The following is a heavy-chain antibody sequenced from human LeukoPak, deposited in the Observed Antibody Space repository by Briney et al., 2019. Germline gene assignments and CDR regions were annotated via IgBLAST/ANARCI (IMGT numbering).Heavy chain of an antibody. CDR2: IYSSGST. V-gene: IGHV4-4*07. CDR3: ARWIVHRLVAAGSLDY. D-gene: IGHD2-15*01. CDR1: GDTISGFS. Sequence: SETLSLTCTVSGDTISGFSWSWIRQPAGKGLEWIGRIYSSGSTNYSPPLRSRVTMSVDTKNQFSLKVNSVTAADTAVYYCARWIVHRLVAAGSLDYWGQGTLVTVSS. J-gene: IGHJ4*02.